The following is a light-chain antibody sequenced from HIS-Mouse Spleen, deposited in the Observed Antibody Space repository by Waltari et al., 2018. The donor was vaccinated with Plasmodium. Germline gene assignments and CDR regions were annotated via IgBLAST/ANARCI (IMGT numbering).Light chain of an antibody. J-gene: IGLJ3*02. Sequence: QSALTQPRSVSGSPGQSVTIPCTGTSSDVGGYNQVSWYQQHPGKAPNLMIYDVSKRPSGVPDRFSGSKSGNTASLTISGLQAEDEADYYCCSYAGSYTWVFGGGTKLTVL. CDR3: CSYAGSYTWV. CDR1: SSDVGGYNQ. V-gene: IGLV2-11*01. CDR2: DVS.